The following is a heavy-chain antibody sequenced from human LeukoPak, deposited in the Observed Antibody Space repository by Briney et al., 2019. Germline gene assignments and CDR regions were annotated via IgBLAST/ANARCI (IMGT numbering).Heavy chain of an antibody. CDR2: ISGSGGSR. V-gene: IGHV3-23*01. Sequence: GGSLRLSCTASGFSFSSYVMNWVRQAPGKELEWVSGISGSGGSRYFADSVKGRFAISRDNSKNTVYLQMNSLRAEDTALYYCAKSHNWNDVYYYYGTDVWGQGTTVTVSS. CDR3: AKSHNWNDVYYYYGTDV. J-gene: IGHJ6*02. D-gene: IGHD1-1*01. CDR1: GFSFSSYV.